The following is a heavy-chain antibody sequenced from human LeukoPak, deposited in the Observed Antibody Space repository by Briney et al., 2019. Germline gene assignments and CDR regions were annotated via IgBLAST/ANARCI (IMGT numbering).Heavy chain of an antibody. CDR1: GFTFSSYG. CDR2: IRYDGSNK. V-gene: IGHV3-30*02. CDR3: AKDLPRSITMIVVVISDDAFDI. Sequence: GGSLRLSCAASGFTFSSYGMHWVCQAPGKGLEWVAFIRYDGSNKYYADSVKGRFTISRDNSKNTLYLQMNSLRAEDTAVYYCAKDLPRSITMIVVVISDDAFDIWGQGTMVTVSS. J-gene: IGHJ3*02. D-gene: IGHD3-22*01.